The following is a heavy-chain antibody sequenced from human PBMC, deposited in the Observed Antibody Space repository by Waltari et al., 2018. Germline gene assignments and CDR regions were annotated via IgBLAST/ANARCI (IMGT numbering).Heavy chain of an antibody. D-gene: IGHD2-15*01. CDR3: AREFVEVGTTNFDY. V-gene: IGHV1-18*04. CDR2: ISAHNGNT. J-gene: IGHJ4*02. CDR1: GYTFTMHG. Sequence: QMVQSGPELKRPGASVKVSCKASGYTFTMHGISWVRQAPGHGLEWMGWISAHNGNTKYSESLQDRLTMTIDTSTSTAYMELRGLRSDDTAVYYCAREFVEVGTTNFDYWGQGTLVTVSS.